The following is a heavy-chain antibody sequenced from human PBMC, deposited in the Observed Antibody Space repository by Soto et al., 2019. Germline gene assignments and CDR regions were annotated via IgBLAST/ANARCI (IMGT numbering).Heavy chain of an antibody. CDR2: ISVSGGST. J-gene: IGHJ3*02. CDR1: GFTFSSYA. V-gene: IGHV3-23*01. Sequence: GGSRRLSWAASGFTFSSYAMSWVRQAPGKGLEWVSAISVSGGSTYYADSVNGRFTISRDNSKNTLYLQMNSLRAEDTAVYYCAKEGYSGSYYVGAFDIWGQGTMVTVSS. CDR3: AKEGYSGSYYVGAFDI. D-gene: IGHD1-26*01.